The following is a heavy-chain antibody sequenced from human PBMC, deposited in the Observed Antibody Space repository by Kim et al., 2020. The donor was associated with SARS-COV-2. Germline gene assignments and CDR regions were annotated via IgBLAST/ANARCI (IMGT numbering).Heavy chain of an antibody. CDR1: GFTFSSYA. CDR2: ISSNGGST. CDR3: VKVIAAAGRFAYFDY. Sequence: GGSLRLSCSASGFTFSSYAMHWVRQAPGKGLEYVSAISSNGGSTYYADSVKGRFTISRDNSKNTLYLQMSSLRAEDTAVYYCVKVIAAAGRFAYFDYWGQGTLVTVSS. D-gene: IGHD6-13*01. V-gene: IGHV3-64D*06. J-gene: IGHJ4*02.